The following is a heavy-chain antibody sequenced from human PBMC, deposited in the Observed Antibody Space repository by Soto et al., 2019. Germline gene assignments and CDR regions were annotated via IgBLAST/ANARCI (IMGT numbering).Heavy chain of an antibody. CDR2: IYYSGST. CDR1: GGSISNTAFY. CDR3: TRIRGYSYGHILHAMDV. V-gene: IGHV4-39*01. D-gene: IGHD5-18*01. Sequence: ETLSLTCTVSGGSISNTAFYWGWIRQPPRKGLEWIGSIYYSGSTYYNPSLKSRVTMFLDTSNNQFSLNLSSVTAADTAVYYCTRIRGYSYGHILHAMDVWGQGTAVTVSS. J-gene: IGHJ6*02.